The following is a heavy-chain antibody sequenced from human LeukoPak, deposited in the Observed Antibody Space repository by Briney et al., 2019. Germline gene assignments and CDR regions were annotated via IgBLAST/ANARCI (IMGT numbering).Heavy chain of an antibody. CDR3: ARDGLAAAGSSSNWFDP. Sequence: ASVKVSCKASGYTFTSYGISWVRQAPGQGLEWMGWISAYNGNTNYAQKLQGRVTMTTDTSTSTAYMELRSPRSDDTAVYYCARDGLAAAGSSSNWFDPWGQGTLVTVSS. J-gene: IGHJ5*02. V-gene: IGHV1-18*01. CDR1: GYTFTSYG. CDR2: ISAYNGNT. D-gene: IGHD6-13*01.